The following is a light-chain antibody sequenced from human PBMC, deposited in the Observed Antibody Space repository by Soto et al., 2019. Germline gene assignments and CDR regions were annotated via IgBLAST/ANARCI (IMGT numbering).Light chain of an antibody. CDR1: QSVSSSY. CDR2: GVS. Sequence: ILLTQSPGTLPLSPGERATLSCRASQSVSSSYLAWYQQKPGQAPRLLVYGVSSRATDVPDRFSGSGSGTDFTLTISRLEPEDFAVYYCQQYTDSRTFGQGTKVDVK. V-gene: IGKV3-20*01. J-gene: IGKJ1*01. CDR3: QQYTDSRT.